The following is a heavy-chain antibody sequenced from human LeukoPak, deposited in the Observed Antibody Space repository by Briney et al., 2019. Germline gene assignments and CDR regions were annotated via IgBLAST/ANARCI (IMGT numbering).Heavy chain of an antibody. CDR2: IYPGDSDT. CDR3: ARPYYYGSGSYYIDY. V-gene: IGHV5-51*01. Sequence: GESLKISCKGSGYSFSSYWIGWVRQMPGEGVEWMGIIYPGDSDTRYSPSFQGQVTISADKSISTAYLRWGSLTASDTAMYYCARPYYYGSGSYYIDYWGQGTLVTVSS. CDR1: GYSFSSYW. J-gene: IGHJ4*02. D-gene: IGHD3-10*01.